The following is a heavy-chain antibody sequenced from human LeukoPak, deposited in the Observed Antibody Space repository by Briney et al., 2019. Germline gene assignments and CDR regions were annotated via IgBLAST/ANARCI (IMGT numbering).Heavy chain of an antibody. J-gene: IGHJ4*02. D-gene: IGHD3-10*02. CDR3: ARGKTGDDYVVFDY. Sequence: PGGSLRLSCAASGFTFTSHDMCSVRHTGKRLEWVAASDSTGDTYYLDSVKGRFTISRETVKNSLSLQMISLRVGDTGVYYCARGKTGDDYVVFDYWGQGVLVTVSS. CDR2: SDSTGDT. CDR1: GFTFTSHD. V-gene: IGHV3-13*01.